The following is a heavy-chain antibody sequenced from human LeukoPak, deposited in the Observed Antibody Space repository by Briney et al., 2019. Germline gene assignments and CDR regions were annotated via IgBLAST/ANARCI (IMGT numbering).Heavy chain of an antibody. CDR1: GYTLTELS. V-gene: IGHV1-24*01. CDR2: FDPEDGET. CDR3: ARALVPLNNWFDP. Sequence: GASVKVSCKVSGYTLTELSMHWVRQAPGKGLEWMGGFDPEDGETIYAQKFQGRVTMTTDTSTSTAYMELRSLRSDDTAVYYCARALVPLNNWFDPWGQGTLVTVSS. J-gene: IGHJ5*02.